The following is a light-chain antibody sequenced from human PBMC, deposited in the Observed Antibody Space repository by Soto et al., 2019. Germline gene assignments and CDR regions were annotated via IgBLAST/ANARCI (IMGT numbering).Light chain of an antibody. CDR2: GAS. V-gene: IGKV3-20*01. J-gene: IGKJ1*01. CDR3: QHYGGSSWT. Sequence: EIVMTQSPATLSVSPGARAPLSCRARQSVSSNLAWYQQKPGQTPRLLVYGASSRATGIPDRFSGSGSGTDFTLTISRLEPEDFAVYYCQHYGGSSWTFGQGTKVDI. CDR1: QSVSSN.